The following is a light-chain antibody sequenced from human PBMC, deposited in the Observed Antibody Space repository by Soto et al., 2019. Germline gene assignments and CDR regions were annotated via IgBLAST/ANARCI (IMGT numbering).Light chain of an antibody. CDR1: QSVSSN. CDR3: QQYNNWPRT. V-gene: IGKV3-15*01. Sequence: EIVMTQSPATLSVSPGERATLSCRASQSVSSNLAWYQQKPGQAPSLLIYGASTRATGIPARFSGSGSGTEFTLTISSLQSEDFAVYYCQQYNNWPRTFGKGTKV. J-gene: IGKJ1*01. CDR2: GAS.